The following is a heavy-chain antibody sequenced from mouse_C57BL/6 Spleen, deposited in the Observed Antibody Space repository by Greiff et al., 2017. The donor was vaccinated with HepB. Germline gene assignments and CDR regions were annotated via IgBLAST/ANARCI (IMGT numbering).Heavy chain of an antibody. V-gene: IGHV1-63*01. CDR3: ARRLGRYYFDD. Sequence: VQLQQSGAELVRPGTSVKMSCKASRYTFTNYWIGWAKQRPGHGLEWIGDIYPGGGYTNYNEKFKGKATLTADKSSSTAYMQFSSLTSEDSAIYYCARRLGRYYFDDWGQGTTLTVSS. CDR1: RYTFTNYW. J-gene: IGHJ2*01. CDR2: IYPGGGYT. D-gene: IGHD4-1*01.